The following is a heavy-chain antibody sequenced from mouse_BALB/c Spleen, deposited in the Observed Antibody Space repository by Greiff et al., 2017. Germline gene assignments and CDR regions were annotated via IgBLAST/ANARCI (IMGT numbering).Heavy chain of an antibody. CDR3: AREESDGYFAY. J-gene: IGHJ3*01. V-gene: IGHV3-2*02. Sequence: EVKLQESGPGLVKPSQSLSLTCTVTGYSITSDYAWNWIRQFPGNKLEWMGYISNSGSTSYSPSLKSRISITRDTSKNQFFLQLNSVTTEDTATYYCAREESDGYFAYWGQGTLVTVSA. D-gene: IGHD2-3*01. CDR2: ISNSGST. CDR1: GYSITSDYA.